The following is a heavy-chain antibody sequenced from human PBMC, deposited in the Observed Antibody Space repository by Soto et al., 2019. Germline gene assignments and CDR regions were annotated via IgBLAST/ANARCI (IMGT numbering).Heavy chain of an antibody. V-gene: IGHV3-7*03. J-gene: IGHJ4*02. Sequence: GGSLRLSCAASGFTLSNYWMTWVRQAPGKGLEWVANLNKDGSQKNYVDSVKGRFTIARDNGQNSLSLQINSLRVEDTAVYYCVRELGLAYWGQGALVTVSS. CDR1: GFTLSNYW. CDR2: LNKDGSQK. D-gene: IGHD7-27*01. CDR3: VRELGLAY.